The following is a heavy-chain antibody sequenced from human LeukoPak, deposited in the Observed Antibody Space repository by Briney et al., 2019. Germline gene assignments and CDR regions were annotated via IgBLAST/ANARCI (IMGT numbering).Heavy chain of an antibody. CDR3: ARSGSGYTPIDV. CDR1: GYTFSPSG. Sequence: ASVKISCKASGYTFSPSGISWVREAPGQGLGRMGWITPYIDDTRHAQTLPSRVTMTTDTSTSTVYMELRSLRSDDPAVYYCARSGSGYTPIDVWGEGTRVTVSS. CDR2: ITPYIDDT. J-gene: IGHJ4*02. V-gene: IGHV1-18*01. D-gene: IGHD5-12*01.